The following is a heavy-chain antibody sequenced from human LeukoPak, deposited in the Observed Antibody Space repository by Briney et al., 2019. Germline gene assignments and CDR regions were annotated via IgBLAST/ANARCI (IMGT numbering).Heavy chain of an antibody. CDR3: ARMRYSITIFGVVIEYYFDY. CDR1: GGSFSGYY. Sequence: SETLSLTCAVSGGSFSGYYWSWIRQPPGKGLEWIGEINHSGSTNYNPSLKSRVTISVDTSKNQFSLKLSSVTAADTAVYYCARMRYSITIFGVVIEYYFDYWGQGTLVTVSS. D-gene: IGHD3-3*01. V-gene: IGHV4-34*01. CDR2: INHSGST. J-gene: IGHJ4*02.